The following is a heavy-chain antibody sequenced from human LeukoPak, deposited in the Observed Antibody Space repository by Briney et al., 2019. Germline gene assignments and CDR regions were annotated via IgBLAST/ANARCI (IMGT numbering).Heavy chain of an antibody. J-gene: IGHJ6*03. D-gene: IGHD5-18*01. CDR2: IYYSGST. CDR1: GGSISSSSYY. V-gene: IGHV4-39*01. CDR3: ARGSDCGYSYCYYYYMDV. Sequence: TSETLSLTCSVSGGSISSSSYYWGWIRQPPGKGLEWIGSIYYSGSTYYNPSLKSRVTISVDTSKNQFSLQLNSVTPEDTAVYYCARGSDCGYSYCYYYYMDVWGKGTTVTVSS.